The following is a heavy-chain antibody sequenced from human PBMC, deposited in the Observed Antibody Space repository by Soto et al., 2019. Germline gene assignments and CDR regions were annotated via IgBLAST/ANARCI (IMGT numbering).Heavy chain of an antibody. CDR1: GYTFTSYY. CDR3: ARDRIPYYDSSGYLDYFDY. V-gene: IGHV1-46*01. CDR2: INPSGGST. Sequence: QVQLVQSGAEVKKPGASVKVSCKASGYTFTSYYMHWVRQAPGQGLEWMGIINPSGGSTSYAQKFQGSVTMNRDTSTSTVYMELSSLRSEDTAVYYCARDRIPYYDSSGYLDYFDYWGQGTLVTVSS. D-gene: IGHD3-22*01. J-gene: IGHJ4*02.